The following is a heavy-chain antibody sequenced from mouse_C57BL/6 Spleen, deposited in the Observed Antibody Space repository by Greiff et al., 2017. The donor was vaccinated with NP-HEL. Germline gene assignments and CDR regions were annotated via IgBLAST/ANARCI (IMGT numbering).Heavy chain of an antibody. D-gene: IGHD2-4*01. V-gene: IGHV1-26*01. J-gene: IGHJ2*01. Sequence: VQLQQSGPELVKPGASVKISCKASGYTFTDYYMNWVKQSHGKSLEWIGDINPNNGGTSYNQKFKGKATLTVDKSSSTAYMELRSLTSEDSAVYYCARKGIYYDYDKGFDYWGQGTTLTVSS. CDR2: INPNNGGT. CDR1: GYTFTDYY. CDR3: ARKGIYYDYDKGFDY.